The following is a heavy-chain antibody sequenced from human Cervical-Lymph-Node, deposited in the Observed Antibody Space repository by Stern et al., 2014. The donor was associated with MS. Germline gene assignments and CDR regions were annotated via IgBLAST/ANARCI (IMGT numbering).Heavy chain of an antibody. CDR2: SSYDGNHK. CDR1: GFTFSSYG. V-gene: IGHV3-30*03. J-gene: IGHJ4*02. CDR3: ARDYEDTSMLFDH. D-gene: IGHD2-8*01. Sequence: VHLVASGGAVVQPGRSLRLSCAASGFTFSSYGMHWVRQAPGKGLEWVTVSSYDGNHKYYAASVKGRFTISRDNSKNTLHLQMNSVTPDDTAIYYCARDYEDTSMLFDHWGQGTLVTVSS.